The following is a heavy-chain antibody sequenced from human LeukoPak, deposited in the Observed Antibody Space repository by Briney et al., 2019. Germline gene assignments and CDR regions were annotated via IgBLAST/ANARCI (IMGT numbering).Heavy chain of an antibody. CDR1: GYTFTSYS. V-gene: IGHV1-8*01. Sequence: GASVKVSCKASGYTFTSYSLNWVRQATGQGLEWMGWMNPSNGNTGYAQKFQGRLTMTRNTSISTAYMELNSLRSEDTAVYYCARGGNLIDDYSDYLPRSLDYWGQGTLVTVSS. D-gene: IGHD4-11*01. CDR3: ARGGNLIDDYSDYLPRSLDY. CDR2: MNPSNGNT. J-gene: IGHJ4*02.